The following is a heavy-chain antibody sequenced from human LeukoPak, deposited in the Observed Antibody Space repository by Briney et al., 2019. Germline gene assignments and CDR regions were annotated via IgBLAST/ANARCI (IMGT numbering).Heavy chain of an antibody. CDR2: ISSSGSTI. D-gene: IGHD3-10*01. V-gene: IGHV3-48*03. J-gene: IGHJ5*02. CDR1: GFTFSSYE. CDR3: ARGPTYYYGSGSTPHTWFDP. Sequence: GGSLRLSCAASGFTFSSYEMNWVRQAPGKGLEWVAYISSSGSTIYYADSVKGRFTISRDNAKNSLYLQMNSLRAEDTAVYYCARGPTYYYGSGSTPHTWFDPWGQGTLVTVSS.